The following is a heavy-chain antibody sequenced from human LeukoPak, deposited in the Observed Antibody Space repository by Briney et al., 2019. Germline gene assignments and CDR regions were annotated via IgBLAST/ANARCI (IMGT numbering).Heavy chain of an antibody. J-gene: IGHJ4*02. D-gene: IGHD1-1*01. CDR3: ATGRDPYKTGH. V-gene: IGHV4-59*02. CDR1: DDSVSDYY. Sequence: SEALSLTCSVSDDSVSDYYWNWIRQPPGRGPEWIGYVHDSGRTSYNPSLKSRVTISLDTSMSHLSLNLRSVTSADTAVYYCATGRDPYKTGHWGPGVLVTVFS. CDR2: VHDSGRT.